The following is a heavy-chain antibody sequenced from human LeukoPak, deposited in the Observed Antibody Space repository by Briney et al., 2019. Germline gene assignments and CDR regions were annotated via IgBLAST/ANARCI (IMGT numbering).Heavy chain of an antibody. CDR3: ARGLGVRGVILTYFDS. V-gene: IGHV4-30-2*01. J-gene: IGHJ4*02. D-gene: IGHD3-10*01. CDR2: IYRSGAT. CDR1: AASFSSGDFS. Sequence: PSETLSLTCAFSAASFSSGDFSWSWIRQPPGKGLEWIGYIYRSGATCYNPSLKSRVTMSVDRSKNQFSLKLSSVTAADTAVYYCARGLGVRGVILTYFDSWGQGTLVTVSS.